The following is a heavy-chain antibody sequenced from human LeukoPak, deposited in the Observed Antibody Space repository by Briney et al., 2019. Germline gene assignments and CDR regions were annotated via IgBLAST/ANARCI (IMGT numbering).Heavy chain of an antibody. Sequence: GGSLRLSCAASGFTFSSYGMHWVRQAPGKGLEWVAFIRYDGSNKYYADSVKGRFTISRDNSNNTLYLQMNSLRAEDTAVYYCARDEYCTNGVCYPDYWGQGTLVTVSS. CDR1: GFTFSSYG. D-gene: IGHD2-8*01. CDR2: IRYDGSNK. V-gene: IGHV3-30*02. J-gene: IGHJ4*02. CDR3: ARDEYCTNGVCYPDY.